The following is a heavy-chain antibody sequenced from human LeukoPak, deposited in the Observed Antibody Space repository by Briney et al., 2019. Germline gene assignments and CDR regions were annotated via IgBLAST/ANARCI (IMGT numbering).Heavy chain of an antibody. CDR3: ARVQDYYDSSGYYWAYYYYGMDV. CDR2: IILIFGTA. V-gene: IGHV1-69*13. CDR1: GGTFSSYA. D-gene: IGHD3-22*01. Sequence: SVKVSCKASGGTFSSYAISWVRQAPGQGLEWMGGIILIFGTANYAQKFQGRVTITADESTSTAYMELSSLRSEDTAVYYCARVQDYYDSSGYYWAYYYYGMDVWGQGTTVTVSS. J-gene: IGHJ6*02.